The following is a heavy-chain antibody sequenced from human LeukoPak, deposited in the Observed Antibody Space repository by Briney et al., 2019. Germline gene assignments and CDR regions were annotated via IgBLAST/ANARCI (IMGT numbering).Heavy chain of an antibody. CDR3: VRAAMPYIINGRRFDY. D-gene: IGHD2-2*01. J-gene: IGHJ4*02. CDR2: SGTVGDT. Sequence: GGSLRLSCAASGFTSSAYDMHWVRQITGGGLEWVSTSGTVGDTFYSDSVKGRFTISRENAKNSVHLQMNSPRVEDSAIYFCVRAAMPYIINGRRFDYWGQGTLVTVSS. CDR1: GFTSSAYD. V-gene: IGHV3-13*04.